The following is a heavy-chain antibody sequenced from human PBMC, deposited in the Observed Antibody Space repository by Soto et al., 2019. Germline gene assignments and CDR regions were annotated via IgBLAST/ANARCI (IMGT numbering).Heavy chain of an antibody. CDR2: MNEDGGTT. CDR1: GFTFSSYW. Sequence: EVQLVESGGGLVRPGGSLRLSCAASGFTFSSYWMHWVRQASGKGLVWVSRMNEDGGTTDYADSLKGRFTIARDNAKNTLYLHMNSRRVEDTAVYYCASSLSGRADGWGQGTTVTVSS. J-gene: IGHJ6*02. V-gene: IGHV3-74*02. D-gene: IGHD3-10*01. CDR3: ASSLSGRADG.